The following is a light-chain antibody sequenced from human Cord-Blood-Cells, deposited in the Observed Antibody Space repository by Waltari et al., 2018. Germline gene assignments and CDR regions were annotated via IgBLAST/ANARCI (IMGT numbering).Light chain of an antibody. CDR3: AAWDDSLNGWV. V-gene: IGLV1-44*01. CDR2: SNN. CDR1: SSNIGSNP. J-gene: IGLJ3*02. Sequence: QSVLTQPPSASGTPGQRVTISCAGSSSNIGSNPVNWYQQLPGTAPKLLIYSNNQRPSGVHDRFSGYKAGTSASLAISGLQSEDEADYYCAAWDDSLNGWVFGGGTKLTVL.